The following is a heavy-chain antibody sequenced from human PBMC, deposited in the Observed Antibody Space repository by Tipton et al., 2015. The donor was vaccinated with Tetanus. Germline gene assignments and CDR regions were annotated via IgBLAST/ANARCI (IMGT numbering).Heavy chain of an antibody. CDR3: ARGPSYSGAWYHY. CDR1: GDSMSPYY. Sequence: TLSLTCTISGDSMSPYYWGWLRQPPGKGLEWIGYIYYKGSTNYNPSLRSRVTTSIDTSSNQFSLKLTSVTPADTAIYYCARGPSYSGAWYHYWGQGAMVTVSP. CDR2: IYYKGST. J-gene: IGHJ4*02. D-gene: IGHD6-19*01. V-gene: IGHV4-59*01.